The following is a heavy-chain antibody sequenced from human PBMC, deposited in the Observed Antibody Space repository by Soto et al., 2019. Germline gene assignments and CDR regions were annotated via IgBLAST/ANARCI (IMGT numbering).Heavy chain of an antibody. CDR1: GFTFSSYA. J-gene: IGHJ5*02. CDR3: ARDRLAVAGTRWLDP. V-gene: IGHV3-30-3*01. CDR2: ISYDGSNK. D-gene: IGHD6-19*01. Sequence: WGSLRLSCAASGFTFSSYAMHWFRQAPGKGLEWVAVISYDGSNKYYADSVKGRFTISRENSKNTLYLQMNSMRAEDTAVYYCARDRLAVAGTRWLDPWGQGTLGTLPS.